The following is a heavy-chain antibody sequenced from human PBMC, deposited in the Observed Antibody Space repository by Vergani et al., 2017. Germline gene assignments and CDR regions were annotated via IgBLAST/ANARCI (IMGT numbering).Heavy chain of an antibody. CDR3: ARCWFVVGANWFDP. J-gene: IGHJ5*02. D-gene: IGHD2-15*01. CDR2: INHSGST. CDR1: GGSFSGYY. V-gene: IGHV4-34*01. Sequence: QVQLQQWGAGLLKPSETLSLTCAVYGGSFSGYYWSWIRQPPGKGLEWIGEINHSGSTNYNPSLKSRVTISVDTSKNQFSLKLSSVTAADTAVYYCARCWFVVGANWFDPWGQGTLVTVSS.